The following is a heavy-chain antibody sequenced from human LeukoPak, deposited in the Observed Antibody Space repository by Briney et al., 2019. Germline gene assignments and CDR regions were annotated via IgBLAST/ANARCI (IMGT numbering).Heavy chain of an antibody. Sequence: GGSLRLSCAASGFTFSSYGVSWLRQAPGKGLEWVSAITYSGGNTYYADSVKGRFTISRDNSKNTLYLQMNSLRADDTAVYYCAKDGPGCGGDCYSDYWGQGTLVTVSS. D-gene: IGHD2-21*02. J-gene: IGHJ4*02. CDR3: AKDGPGCGGDCYSDY. CDR1: GFTFSSYG. CDR2: ITYSGGNT. V-gene: IGHV3-23*01.